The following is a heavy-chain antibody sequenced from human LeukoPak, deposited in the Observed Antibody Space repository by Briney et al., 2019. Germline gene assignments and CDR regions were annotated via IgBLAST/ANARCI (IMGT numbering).Heavy chain of an antibody. CDR1: EFTFSSSA. CDR3: TMGGQPYYFDY. D-gene: IGHD1-26*01. Sequence: GASLRLSCAASEFTFSSSAMSWVRQAPGKGLEWVSGISGGGGSTYYADSVKGRFTISRDNSKNTLYLQMNSLRAEDTAVYYCTMGGQPYYFDYWGQGTLVTVSS. V-gene: IGHV3-23*01. CDR2: ISGGGGST. J-gene: IGHJ4*02.